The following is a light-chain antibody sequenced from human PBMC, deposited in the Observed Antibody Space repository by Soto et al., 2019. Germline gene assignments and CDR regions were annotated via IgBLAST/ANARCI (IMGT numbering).Light chain of an antibody. Sequence: DIPMTQSPSTLSASVGDRVTMTCRASQSIGVWLAWYQQKPGTAPKLLIYKTSTLDSGVPLRFSGSGSGTEFTLTISSLQPDDFATYYCQQYINYFRTFGQGTKVEIK. J-gene: IGKJ1*01. CDR2: KTS. CDR1: QSIGVW. V-gene: IGKV1-5*03. CDR3: QQYINYFRT.